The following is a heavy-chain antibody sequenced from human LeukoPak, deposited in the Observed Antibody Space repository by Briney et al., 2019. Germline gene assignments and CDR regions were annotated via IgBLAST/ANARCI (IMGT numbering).Heavy chain of an antibody. CDR3: AKAHGSGSSYDYYYGMDV. J-gene: IGHJ6*02. V-gene: IGHV3-23*01. D-gene: IGHD3-10*01. CDR1: VFTFSTYA. CDR2: ISGCGCST. Sequence: GVPLRLPCAASVFTFSTYAVLCVRQAPGKGLEGVSAISGCGCSTYYGDSVKGRFTISRDNSKTTLYLQMNSLRGDDTAVYYCAKAHGSGSSYDYYYGMDVWGQGTTVTVSS.